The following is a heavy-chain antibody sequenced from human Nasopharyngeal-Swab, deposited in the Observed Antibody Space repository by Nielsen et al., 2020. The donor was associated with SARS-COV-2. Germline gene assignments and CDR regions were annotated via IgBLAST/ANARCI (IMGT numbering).Heavy chain of an antibody. D-gene: IGHD3-10*01. CDR3: ARAVITMVRAFDY. V-gene: IGHV3-21*01. J-gene: IGHJ4*02. Sequence: WIRQPQGKGREWVSSISSSSSYIYYADSVKGRFTISRDNEKNSLYLQMNSLRAEYTAVYYCARAVITMVRAFDYWGQGTLVTVSS. CDR2: ISSSSSYI.